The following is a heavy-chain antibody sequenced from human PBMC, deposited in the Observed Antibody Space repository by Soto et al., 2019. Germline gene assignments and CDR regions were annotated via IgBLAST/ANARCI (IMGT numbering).Heavy chain of an antibody. CDR1: GFTFSSYA. CDR3: ARRDLISGYYYEVYYGMDV. J-gene: IGHJ6*02. Sequence: GGSLRLSCAASGFTFSSYAMHWVRQAPGKGLEWVAVISYDGSNKYYADSVKGRFTISRDNSKNTLYLQMNSLRAEDTAVYYCARRDLISGYYYEVYYGMDVWGQGTTVTVSS. D-gene: IGHD3-22*01. V-gene: IGHV3-30-3*01. CDR2: ISYDGSNK.